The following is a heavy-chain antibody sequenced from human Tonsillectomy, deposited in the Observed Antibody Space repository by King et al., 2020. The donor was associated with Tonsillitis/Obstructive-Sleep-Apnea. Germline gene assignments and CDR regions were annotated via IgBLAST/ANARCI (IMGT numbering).Heavy chain of an antibody. D-gene: IGHD6-13*01. V-gene: IGHV1-2*02. CDR2: INPNSGGT. J-gene: IGHJ4*02. CDR3: ARALVCGQLVLGFSY. CDR1: GYTFTGYY. Sequence: QLVQSGAEVKKPGASVKVSCKASGYTFTGYYMHWVRQAPGQGLEWMGWINPNSGGTNYAQKFQGRVTMTRDTSISTAYMELSRLRSDDTAVYYCARALVCGQLVLGFSYWGQGTLVTVSS.